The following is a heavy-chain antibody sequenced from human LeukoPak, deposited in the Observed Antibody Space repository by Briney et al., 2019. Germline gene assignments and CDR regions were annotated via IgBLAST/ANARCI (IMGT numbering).Heavy chain of an antibody. V-gene: IGHV1-18*01. CDR3: ARAYRVDWDSSGYTNWFDP. Sequence: GASVKVSCKASSYTFTSYGISWVRQAPGQGLEWMGWISAYNGNTNYAQKLQGRVTMTTDTSTSTAYMELRSLRSDDTAVYYCARAYRVDWDSSGYTNWFDPWGQGTLVTVSS. J-gene: IGHJ5*02. CDR1: SYTFTSYG. CDR2: ISAYNGNT. D-gene: IGHD3-22*01.